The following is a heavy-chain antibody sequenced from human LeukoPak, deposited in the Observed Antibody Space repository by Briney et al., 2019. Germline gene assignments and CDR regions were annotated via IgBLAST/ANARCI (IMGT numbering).Heavy chain of an antibody. CDR2: MTRSSTK. D-gene: IGHD3-10*02. J-gene: IGHJ3*02. CDR3: GRGETMFWEFDGFDI. CDR1: GFTFSSYS. V-gene: IGHV3-69-1*01. Sequence: PGGSLRLSCAASGFTFSSYSMNWVRQAPGKGLEWVATMTRSSTKYYADSVKGRFTISRDNANNSVYLQMNSLIDEDTAVYSCGRGETMFWEFDGFDIWGRGTKVTVSS.